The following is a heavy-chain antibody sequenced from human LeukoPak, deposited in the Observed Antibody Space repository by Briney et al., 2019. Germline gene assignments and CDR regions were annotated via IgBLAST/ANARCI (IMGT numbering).Heavy chain of an antibody. D-gene: IGHD2-8*01. CDR3: ARQWNSYCTTGVCYPFDY. CDR1: SGSISSSSYH. Sequence: SETLSLTCTVSSGSISSSSYHWGWIRQPPGKGLEWIGNIFYSGSTHYNPSLKSRVTISVDTSKNQFSLKLSSVTAADTAVYYCARQWNSYCTTGVCYPFDYWGQGTLVTVSS. V-gene: IGHV4-39*01. J-gene: IGHJ4*02. CDR2: IFYSGST.